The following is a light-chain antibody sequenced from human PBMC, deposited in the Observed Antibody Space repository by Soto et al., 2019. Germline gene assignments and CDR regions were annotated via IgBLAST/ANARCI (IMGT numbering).Light chain of an antibody. J-gene: IGKJ2*01. CDR1: QSVLYSSNNKNY. Sequence: DIVMTQSPDSLAVSLGERATINCKSSQSVLYSSNNKNYLAWYQQKPGQPPKLLIYWASTRESGVPDRFSGSGSGTDFALTISSLQAEDVAVHYCQQYYATPPYTFGQGTKVEIK. CDR2: WAS. V-gene: IGKV4-1*01. CDR3: QQYYATPPYT.